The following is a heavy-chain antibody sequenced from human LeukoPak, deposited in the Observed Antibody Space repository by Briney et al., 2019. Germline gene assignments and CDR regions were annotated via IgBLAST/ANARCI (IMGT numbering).Heavy chain of an antibody. CDR3: AREAPRPGYSSSWYHWGLYYCYYYMDV. D-gene: IGHD6-13*01. CDR1: GYTFTSYD. V-gene: IGHV1-8*01. CDR2: MNPNSGNT. J-gene: IGHJ6*03. Sequence: GASVKVSCKASGYTFTSYDINWVRQATGQGLEWMGWMNPNSGNTGYAQKFQGRVTMTRNTSISTAYMELSSLRSEDTAVYYCAREAPRPGYSSSWYHWGLYYCYYYMDVWGKGTTVTVSS.